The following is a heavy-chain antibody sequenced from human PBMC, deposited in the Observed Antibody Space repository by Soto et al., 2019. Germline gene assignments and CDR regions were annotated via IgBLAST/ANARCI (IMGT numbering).Heavy chain of an antibody. CDR1: GFTFSSYA. J-gene: IGHJ4*02. V-gene: IGHV3-23*01. D-gene: IGHD3-10*01. Sequence: GGSLRLSCAASGFTFSSYAMSWVRQAPGKGLEWVSAISGSGGSTYYADSVKGRFTISRDNSKNTRYLQMNGLEAEDTAVYYCAKDDTVLLWFGDLPPAAFDYWGQGTLVTVSS. CDR2: ISGSGGST. CDR3: AKDDTVLLWFGDLPPAAFDY.